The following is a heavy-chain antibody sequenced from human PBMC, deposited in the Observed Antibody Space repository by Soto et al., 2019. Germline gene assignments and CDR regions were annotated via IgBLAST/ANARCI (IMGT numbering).Heavy chain of an antibody. D-gene: IGHD2-2*01. J-gene: IGHJ5*02. CDR3: AKYQPKPAAMMYNWFDP. CDR2: ISGSGGST. Sequence: PGGSLRLFCAASGFTFSSYAMSWVRQAPGKGLEWVSAISGSGGSTYYADSVKGRFTISRDNSKNTLYLQMNSLRAEDTAVYYCAKYQPKPAAMMYNWFDPWGQGTLVTVSS. V-gene: IGHV3-23*01. CDR1: GFTFSSYA.